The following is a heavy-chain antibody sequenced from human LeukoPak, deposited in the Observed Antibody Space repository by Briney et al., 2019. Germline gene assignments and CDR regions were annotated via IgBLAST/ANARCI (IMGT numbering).Heavy chain of an antibody. CDR2: IHNSGST. V-gene: IGHV4-38-2*02. CDR1: GYSITSGYY. Sequence: KTSETLSLTCTVSGYSITSGYYWGWIRQPPGKALEWIGSIHNSGSTSYNPSLQSRVTISRDMSNNQFSLKLSSVTAADTAVYYCARLGDIVVVPAANRYWGQGTLVTVSS. J-gene: IGHJ4*02. CDR3: ARLGDIVVVPAANRY. D-gene: IGHD2-2*01.